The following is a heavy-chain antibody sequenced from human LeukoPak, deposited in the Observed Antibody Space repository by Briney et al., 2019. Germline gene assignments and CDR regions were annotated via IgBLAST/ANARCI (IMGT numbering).Heavy chain of an antibody. V-gene: IGHV3-74*01. D-gene: IGHD2-15*01. J-gene: IGHJ6*02. CDR1: GFTFSSYA. Sequence: GGSLRLSCAASGFTFSSYAMSWVRQAPGKGLVWVSRINSDGSSTSYADSVKGRFTISRDNAKNTLYLQMNSLRAEDTAVYYCARVLVAAIPEGMDVWGQGTTVTVSS. CDR3: ARVLVAAIPEGMDV. CDR2: INSDGSST.